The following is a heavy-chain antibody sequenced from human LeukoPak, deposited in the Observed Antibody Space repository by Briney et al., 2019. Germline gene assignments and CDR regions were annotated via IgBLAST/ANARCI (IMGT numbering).Heavy chain of an antibody. CDR3: ARGSGNGDYGKYYFDY. Sequence: GGSLRLSCAASGFTFSSYWMSWVRQAPGKGLEWVANIKQDGSEKYYVDSVKGRFTISRDNAKNSLYLQMNSLRAEDTAVYYCARGSGNGDYGKYYFDYWGQGTLVTVSS. V-gene: IGHV3-7*01. J-gene: IGHJ4*02. D-gene: IGHD4-17*01. CDR2: IKQDGSEK. CDR1: GFTFSSYW.